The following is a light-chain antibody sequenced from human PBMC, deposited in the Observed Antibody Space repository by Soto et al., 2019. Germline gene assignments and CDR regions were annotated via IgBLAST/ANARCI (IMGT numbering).Light chain of an antibody. Sequence: DIQLTQSPSFLSASVGDRVSITCRASQGISSYLAWYQQKRGKAPKLLIYAASTLQSGVPSRFSGSGSGTEFTLTIISLQPEDFATYYCQQINDYPITFGQGTRLEIK. CDR2: AAS. V-gene: IGKV1-9*01. J-gene: IGKJ5*01. CDR1: QGISSY. CDR3: QQINDYPIT.